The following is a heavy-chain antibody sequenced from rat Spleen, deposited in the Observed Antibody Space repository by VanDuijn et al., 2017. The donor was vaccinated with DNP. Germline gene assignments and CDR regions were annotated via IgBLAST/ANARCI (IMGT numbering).Heavy chain of an antibody. J-gene: IGHJ3*01. V-gene: IGHV1-43*01. CDR3: ASPSYYSSYRGFAY. Sequence: QVQLHQSGAELAKPGSSVKISCKASGYTFTSYYISWIKQTTGQGLEYIGYINMGSGGTNYHEKFKGKATLTVDKSSSTAFMQLSSLTPDDSAVYYCASPSYYSSYRGFAYWGQGTLVTVSS. CDR1: GYTFTSYY. CDR2: INMGSGGT. D-gene: IGHD1-2*01.